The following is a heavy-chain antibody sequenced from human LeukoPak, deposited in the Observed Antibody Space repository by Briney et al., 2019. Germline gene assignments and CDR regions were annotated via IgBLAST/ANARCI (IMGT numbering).Heavy chain of an antibody. V-gene: IGHV1-18*01. CDR3: ARDLVDGVGAPGAY. D-gene: IGHD1-26*01. CDR2: INTYNGNT. Sequence: ASVKLSCKASGYTFTNYGITWMRQAPGQGLEWVGWINTYNGNTNYAQKLQGRVTITTDTSTSTAYMELRSLRSDDTAVFYCARDLVDGVGAPGAYWGQGALVTVSS. CDR1: GYTFTNYG. J-gene: IGHJ4*02.